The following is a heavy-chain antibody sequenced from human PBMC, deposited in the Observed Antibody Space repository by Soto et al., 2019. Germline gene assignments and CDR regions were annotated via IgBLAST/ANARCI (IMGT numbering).Heavy chain of an antibody. CDR2: ISHLENT. CDR1: GASISYGGFS. V-gene: IGHV4-30-2*06. Sequence: PSETRSLTCTVSGASISYGGFSCSWIRQSPGKGLEWIGYISHLENTYLHPSFKSRLTMSIDRTRNQFSLKLSSVTAADMAVYYCARGGGYDSFDYWGQGVLVTVSS. CDR3: ARGGGYDSFDY. D-gene: IGHD5-12*01. J-gene: IGHJ4*02.